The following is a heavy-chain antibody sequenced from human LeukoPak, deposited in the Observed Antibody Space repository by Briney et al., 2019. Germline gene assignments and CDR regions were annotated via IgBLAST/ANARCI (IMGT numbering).Heavy chain of an antibody. CDR2: ISYDGGNT. CDR1: GFTFSTSG. CDR3: VKFVRYYFDY. J-gene: IGHJ4*02. V-gene: IGHV3-30*18. D-gene: IGHD3-10*02. Sequence: PGKSLRLSCAASGFTFSTSGMHWIRQAPGKGLEWVAAISYDGGNTYYADSVKGRFTISRDNSKNTVFLQMHSLRGDDTAVYYCVKFVRYYFDYWGQGTLVTVSS.